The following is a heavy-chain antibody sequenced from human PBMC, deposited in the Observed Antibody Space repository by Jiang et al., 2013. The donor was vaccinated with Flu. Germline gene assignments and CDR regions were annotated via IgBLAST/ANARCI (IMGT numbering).Heavy chain of an antibody. D-gene: IGHD6-13*01. Sequence: QLVESGAEVKKPGASVKVSCKASGYTFTSYYMHWVRQAPGQGLEWMGIINPSGGSTSYAQKSQGRVTMTRDASTSTVYMELSSLRSEDTAVYYCARDLPGPRGIAAAGLDYWGQGTLVTVSS. CDR3: ARDLPGPRGIAAAGLDY. J-gene: IGHJ4*02. V-gene: IGHV1-46*01. CDR1: GYTFTSYY. CDR2: INPSGGST.